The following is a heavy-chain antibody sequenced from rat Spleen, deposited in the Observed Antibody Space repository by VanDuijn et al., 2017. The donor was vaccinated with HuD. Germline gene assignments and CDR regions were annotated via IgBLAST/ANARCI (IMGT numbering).Heavy chain of an antibody. CDR2: ISYDGSTT. Sequence: EVQLVESGGGLVQPGRSLKLSCAASGFTFSDYYMAWVRQTPTKGLEWVATISYDGSTTYYRDSVKGRFTISRDNAKSSLYLQMDSLRSEDTASYYCARHGDYWGQGVMVTVSS. J-gene: IGHJ2*01. V-gene: IGHV5-29*01. CDR1: GFTFSDYY. CDR3: ARHGDY.